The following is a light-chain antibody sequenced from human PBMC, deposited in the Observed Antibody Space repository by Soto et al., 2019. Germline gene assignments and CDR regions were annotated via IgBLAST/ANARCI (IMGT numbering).Light chain of an antibody. J-gene: IGKJ4*01. CDR2: AAS. Sequence: DIQLTQSPSFLSASVGDRVTITCRASQDISNSLAWHQHKPGTAPKLLIYAASTLQSGVPSRFSGSESRTEFTLTISSLQPEDFATYYCEQLNSFPLTFGGGTKVEIK. V-gene: IGKV1-9*01. CDR1: QDISNS. CDR3: EQLNSFPLT.